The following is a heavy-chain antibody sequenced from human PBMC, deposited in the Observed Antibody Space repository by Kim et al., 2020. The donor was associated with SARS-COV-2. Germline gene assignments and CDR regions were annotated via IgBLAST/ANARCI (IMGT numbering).Heavy chain of an antibody. Sequence: SVKVSCKASGGTFSSYAISWVRQAPGQGLEWMGGIIPIFGTANYAQKFQGRVTITADESTSTAYMELSSLRSEDTAVYYCAREWIAAAGSYYFDYWGQGTLVTVSS. J-gene: IGHJ4*02. V-gene: IGHV1-69*13. D-gene: IGHD6-13*01. CDR3: AREWIAAAGSYYFDY. CDR2: IIPIFGTA. CDR1: GGTFSSYA.